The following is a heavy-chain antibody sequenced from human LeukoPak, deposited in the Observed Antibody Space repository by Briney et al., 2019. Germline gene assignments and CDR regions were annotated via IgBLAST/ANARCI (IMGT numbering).Heavy chain of an antibody. CDR2: INAGNGNT. CDR3: ARDRDIVVVPAAFGGFDP. J-gene: IGHJ5*02. Sequence: ASVKVSCKASGYTFTSYAMHWVRQAPGQRLEWMGWINAGNGNTKYSQKFQGRVTITRDTSASTAYMELSSLRSEDTAVYYCARDRDIVVVPAAFGGFDPWGQGTLVTVSS. D-gene: IGHD2-2*01. V-gene: IGHV1-3*01. CDR1: GYTFTSYA.